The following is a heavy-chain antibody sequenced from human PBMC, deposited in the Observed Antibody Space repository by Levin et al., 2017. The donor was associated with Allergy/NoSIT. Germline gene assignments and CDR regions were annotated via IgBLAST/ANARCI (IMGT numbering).Heavy chain of an antibody. CDR3: ASSQVNYGLDY. CDR1: GFTFSSYA. V-gene: IGHV3-30-3*01. Sequence: SCAASGFTFSSYAMHWVRQAPGKGLEWVAVISYDGSNKYYADSVKGRFTISRDNSKNTLYLQMNSLRAEDTAVYYCASSQVNYGLDYWGQGTLVTVSS. D-gene: IGHD4-17*01. J-gene: IGHJ4*02. CDR2: ISYDGSNK.